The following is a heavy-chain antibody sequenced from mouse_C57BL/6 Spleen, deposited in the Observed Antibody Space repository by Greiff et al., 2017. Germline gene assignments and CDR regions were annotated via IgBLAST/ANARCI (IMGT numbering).Heavy chain of an antibody. D-gene: IGHD2-5*01. V-gene: IGHV1-15*01. CDR2: IDPETGGT. Sequence: VQLQESGAELVRPGASVTLSCKASGYTFTDYEMHWVKQTPVHGLEWIGAIDPETGGTAYNQKFKGKAILTADKSSSTAYMERRSLTSEDSAVYYCTRYSNYGDYWGQGTTLTVSS. CDR1: GYTFTDYE. J-gene: IGHJ2*01. CDR3: TRYSNYGDY.